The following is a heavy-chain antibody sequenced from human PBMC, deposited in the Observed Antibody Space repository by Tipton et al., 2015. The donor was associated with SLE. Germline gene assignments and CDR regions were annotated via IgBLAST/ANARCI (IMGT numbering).Heavy chain of an antibody. D-gene: IGHD6-13*01. CDR1: GFTFSNAW. J-gene: IGHJ4*02. V-gene: IGHV3-69-1*01. CDR3: AKSVSQDSSSWFDY. Sequence: SLRLSCAASGFTFSNAWMSWVRQAPGKGLEWVSSISSSSTIYYADSVKGRFTVSRDNSKNTLYLQMNRLRADDTAVYYCAKSVSQDSSSWFDYWGQGTLVTVSS. CDR2: ISSSSTI.